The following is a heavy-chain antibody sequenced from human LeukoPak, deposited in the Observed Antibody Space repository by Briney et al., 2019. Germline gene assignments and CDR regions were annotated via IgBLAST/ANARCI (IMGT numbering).Heavy chain of an antibody. CDR2: IYYDGST. J-gene: IGHJ6*03. D-gene: IGHD5-18*01. Sequence: PSETLSLTCTVSGGPISSYYWSWIRQPPGKGLEWIGYIYYDGSTNYNPSLKSRVTISVDTSKNQFSLKLSSVTAAETAVYYCAREGRYRYGYNEYHLYMDIWGKGTTVTVSS. V-gene: IGHV4-59*12. CDR1: GGPISSYY. CDR3: AREGRYRYGYNEYHLYMDI.